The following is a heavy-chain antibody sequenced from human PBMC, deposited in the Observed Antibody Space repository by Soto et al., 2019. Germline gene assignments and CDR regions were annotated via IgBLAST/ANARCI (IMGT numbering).Heavy chain of an antibody. Sequence: SETLSLTCTVSGGSISSSSYYWGWIRQPPGKGLEWIGSIYYSESTYYNPSLKSRVTISVDTSKNQFSLKLSSVTAADTAVYYCARGYYDFWSGYHVNWFDPWGQGTLVTVSS. V-gene: IGHV4-39*01. CDR2: IYYSEST. D-gene: IGHD3-3*01. CDR1: GGSISSSSYY. J-gene: IGHJ5*02. CDR3: ARGYYDFWSGYHVNWFDP.